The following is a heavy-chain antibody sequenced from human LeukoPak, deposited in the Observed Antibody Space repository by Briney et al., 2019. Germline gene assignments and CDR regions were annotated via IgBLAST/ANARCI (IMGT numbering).Heavy chain of an antibody. J-gene: IGHJ5*02. CDR3: ASYGSGSYYSWFDP. V-gene: IGHV4-39*07. D-gene: IGHD3-10*01. CDR1: GGSISSSSYY. Sequence: SSETLSLTCTVSGGSISSSSYYWGWIRQPPGKGLEWIGSIYYSGSTYYNPSLKSRVTISVDTSKNQFSLKLSSVTAADTAVYYCASYGSGSYYSWFDPWGQGTLVTVSS. CDR2: IYYSGST.